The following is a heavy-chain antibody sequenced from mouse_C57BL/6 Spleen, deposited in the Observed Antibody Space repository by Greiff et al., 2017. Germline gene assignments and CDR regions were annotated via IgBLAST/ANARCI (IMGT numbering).Heavy chain of an antibody. CDR3: ARSEGVFDY. V-gene: IGHV1-50*01. CDR1: GYTFTSYW. Sequence: QVQLQQPGAELVKPGASVTLSCKASGYTFTSYWMQWVKQRPGQGLEWIGEIDPSDSYTNYNQKFKGKATLTVDTSSSTAYMQLSSLTSEDSAVYYCARSEGVFDYWGQGTTRTVSS. CDR2: IDPSDSYT. J-gene: IGHJ2*01.